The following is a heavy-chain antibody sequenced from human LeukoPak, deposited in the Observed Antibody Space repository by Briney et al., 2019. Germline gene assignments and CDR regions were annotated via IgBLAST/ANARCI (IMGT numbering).Heavy chain of an antibody. CDR3: ALEDYVWGSYRPGGDAFDI. Sequence: GGSLRLSCVASGFTFSSYAMSWVRQAPGKGLEWVSAISGSGGSTYYADSVKGRFTISRDNSKNTLYLQMNSLRAEDTAVYYCALEDYVWGSYRPGGDAFDIWGQGTMVTVSS. D-gene: IGHD3-16*02. CDR2: ISGSGGST. CDR1: GFTFSSYA. J-gene: IGHJ3*02. V-gene: IGHV3-23*01.